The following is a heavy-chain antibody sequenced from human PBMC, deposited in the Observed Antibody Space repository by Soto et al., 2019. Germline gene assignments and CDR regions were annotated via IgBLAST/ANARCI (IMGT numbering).Heavy chain of an antibody. CDR2: ISWNSGSI. CDR3: AKDTGGLGGGWYYYYMDV. D-gene: IGHD3-16*01. J-gene: IGHJ6*03. CDR1: GFTFDDYA. Sequence: GGSLRLSCAASGFTFDDYAMHWVRQAPGKGLEWVSGISWNSGSIGYADSVKGRFTISRDNAKNSLYLQMNSLRAEDTALYYCAKDTGGLGGGWYYYYMDVWGKGTTVTVSS. V-gene: IGHV3-9*01.